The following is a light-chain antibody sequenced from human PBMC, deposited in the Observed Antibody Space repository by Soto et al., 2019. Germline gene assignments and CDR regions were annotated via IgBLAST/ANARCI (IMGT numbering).Light chain of an antibody. J-gene: IGLJ1*01. V-gene: IGLV1-47*01. CDR2: KNN. CDR3: AAWGDSLRV. CDR1: SSNLGDSY. Sequence: QAVLAQPPSTPGTPGRMVTISCSIISSNLGDSYIYWYQQLPGTAPKLLIYKNNLRPSGVPDRFSGSKSGTSASLAISGLRSEDEADYFCAAWGDSLRVFGTGTKV.